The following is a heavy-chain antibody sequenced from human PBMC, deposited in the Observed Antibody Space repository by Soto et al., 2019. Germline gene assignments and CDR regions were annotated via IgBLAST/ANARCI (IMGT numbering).Heavy chain of an antibody. Sequence: QVQLVESGGGVVQPGRSLSLSCAASGFTFNTYGMHWARQAPGKGLEWVSVISYDGRDKKHADSVKGRFTISRDNSKNTLYLQMNSLRAEDTAVYYCVKDRDTYGASYYFDYWGQGTLVTVSS. V-gene: IGHV3-30*18. CDR1: GFTFNTYG. D-gene: IGHD5-18*01. J-gene: IGHJ4*02. CDR3: VKDRDTYGASYYFDY. CDR2: ISYDGRDK.